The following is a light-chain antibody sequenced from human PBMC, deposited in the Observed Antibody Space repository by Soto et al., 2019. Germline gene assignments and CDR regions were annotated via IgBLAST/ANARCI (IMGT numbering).Light chain of an antibody. V-gene: IGLV2-11*01. CDR3: CSYAGSYTFPYV. J-gene: IGLJ1*01. Sequence: QSALPQPRSVSGSPGQSVTISCTGTSSDVGGYNYVSWYQQHPGKAPKLMIYDVSKRPSGVPDRFSGPKSGNTASLTISGLQAEDEADYYCCSYAGSYTFPYVFGTGTKVTVL. CDR1: SSDVGGYNY. CDR2: DVS.